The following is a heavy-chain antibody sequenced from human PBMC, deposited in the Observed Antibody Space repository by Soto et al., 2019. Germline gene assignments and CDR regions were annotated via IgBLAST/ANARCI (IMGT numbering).Heavy chain of an antibody. CDR3: ARDVRIYDSSGYPFDY. D-gene: IGHD3-22*01. CDR2: IYYSGST. V-gene: IGHV4-61*01. J-gene: IGHJ4*02. Sequence: SETLSLTCTVSGGSVSSGSYYWSWIRQPPGKGLEWIGYIYYSGSTNYNPSLKSRVTISVDTSKNQFSLKLSSVTAADTAVYYCARDVRIYDSSGYPFDYWGQGTLVTVSS. CDR1: GGSVSSGSYY.